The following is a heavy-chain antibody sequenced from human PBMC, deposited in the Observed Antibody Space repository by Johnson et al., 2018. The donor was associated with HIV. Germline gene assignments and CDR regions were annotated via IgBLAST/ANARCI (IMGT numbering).Heavy chain of an antibody. D-gene: IGHD6-19*01. CDR2: ISANGDST. Sequence: EVQLVESGGGLVQPGGSLRLSCAASRFTFSSYAMNWVRQAPGKGLEWVSSISANGDSTYYADYVKGRFTISRDNHKNTVYLQMNSLRAEDTAVYYCAKDDNLGVWYSDAFDVWGQGTVVTVSS. CDR3: AKDDNLGVWYSDAFDV. V-gene: IGHV3-23*04. J-gene: IGHJ3*01. CDR1: RFTFSSYA.